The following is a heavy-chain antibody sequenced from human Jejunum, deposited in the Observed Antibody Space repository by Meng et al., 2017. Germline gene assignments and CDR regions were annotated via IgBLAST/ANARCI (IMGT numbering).Heavy chain of an antibody. J-gene: IGHJ4*02. CDR1: GGSVSISGYQ. CDR2: AST. Sequence: QLARQGSGPGLVRPSETLSPICAVSGGSVSISGYQWGWIRQPPGKGLEWIGYASTNYNPSLKSRVTISVDTSKNQFSLKLTSVTAADTAVYYCARDHWGSLDYWGQGVLVTVSS. CDR3: ARDHWGSLDY. V-gene: IGHV4-61*08. D-gene: IGHD7-27*01.